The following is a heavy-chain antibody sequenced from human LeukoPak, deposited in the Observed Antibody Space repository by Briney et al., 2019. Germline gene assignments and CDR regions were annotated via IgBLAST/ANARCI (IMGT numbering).Heavy chain of an antibody. V-gene: IGHV3-23*01. D-gene: IGHD5/OR15-5a*01. Sequence: PGGSLRLSCAASGFTFSSYAMSWVRQAPGKGLEWVSAISGSGGSTYYADSVKGRFTISRDSSKNTLYLQMNSLRAEDTAVYYCARDSLGMSTLDSWGQGTLVTVSS. CDR1: GFTFSSYA. J-gene: IGHJ4*02. CDR3: ARDSLGMSTLDS. CDR2: ISGSGGST.